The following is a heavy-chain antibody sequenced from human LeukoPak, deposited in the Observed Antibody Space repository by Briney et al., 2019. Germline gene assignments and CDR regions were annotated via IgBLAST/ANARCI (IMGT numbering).Heavy chain of an antibody. V-gene: IGHV3-7*01. Sequence: GGSLRLSCAASGFTFSSYWMSWVRQAPGKGLEWVANIKQDGSEKYYVDSVKGRFTISRDNAKNSLYLQMNSLRAEDTAVYYCAREGRKYDSWSAYSMYYFDYWGQGTLVTVSS. D-gene: IGHD3-3*01. CDR2: IKQDGSEK. CDR1: GFTFSSYW. J-gene: IGHJ4*02. CDR3: AREGRKYDSWSAYSMYYFDY.